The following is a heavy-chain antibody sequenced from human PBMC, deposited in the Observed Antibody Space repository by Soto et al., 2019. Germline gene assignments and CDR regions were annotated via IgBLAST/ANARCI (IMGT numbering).Heavy chain of an antibody. Sequence: GASVKVSGKASGGTFSSYAISWVRQAPGQGLEWMGGIIPIFGTANYAQKFQGRVTITADESTSTAYMELSSLRSEDTAVYYCARVDDFWSGPRNWFDPWGQGTLVTVSS. J-gene: IGHJ5*02. CDR2: IIPIFGTA. CDR1: GGTFSSYA. CDR3: ARVDDFWSGPRNWFDP. V-gene: IGHV1-69*13. D-gene: IGHD3-3*01.